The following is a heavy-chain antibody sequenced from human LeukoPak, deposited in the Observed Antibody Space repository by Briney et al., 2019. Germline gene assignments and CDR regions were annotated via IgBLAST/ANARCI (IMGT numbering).Heavy chain of an antibody. J-gene: IGHJ4*02. D-gene: IGHD6-19*01. CDR3: AREESSGCFDY. CDR1: GYTFTSYY. CDR2: INPSGGST. Sequence: ASVKVSCXASGYTFTSYYMHWVRQAPGQGLEWMGIINPSGGSTSYAQKFQGRVTMTRDTSTSTVYMELSSLRSEDTAVYYCAREESSGCFDYWGQGTLVTVSS. V-gene: IGHV1-46*01.